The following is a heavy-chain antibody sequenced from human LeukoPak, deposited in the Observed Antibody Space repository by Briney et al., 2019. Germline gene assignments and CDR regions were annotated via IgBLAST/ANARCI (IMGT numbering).Heavy chain of an antibody. CDR1: GFTFSSYG. J-gene: IGHJ2*01. CDR2: ISYDGSNK. Sequence: GRSLRLSCAASGFTFSSYGMHWVRQAPGKGLEWVAVISYDGSNKYYADSVKGRFTISRDNSKNTLYLQLNSLRAEDTAVYYCTREDNWYFDLWGRGTLVTVSS. CDR3: TREDNWYFDL. V-gene: IGHV3-30*03.